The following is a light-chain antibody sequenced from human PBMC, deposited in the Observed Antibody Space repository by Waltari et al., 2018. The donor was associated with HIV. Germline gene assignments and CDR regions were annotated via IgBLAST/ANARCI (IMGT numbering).Light chain of an antibody. CDR2: GKS. Sequence: SSELTQDPAVSVALGQTVRITCQADSLRKHSQNWYQQKPGQAPVLVMYGKSNYASGIPDRFSGSTSGDTASLTITGAQAEDEADYYCDSRDSNDIHHVFGTGTKVTV. V-gene: IGLV3-19*01. CDR3: DSRDSNDIHHV. J-gene: IGLJ1*01. CDR1: SLRKHS.